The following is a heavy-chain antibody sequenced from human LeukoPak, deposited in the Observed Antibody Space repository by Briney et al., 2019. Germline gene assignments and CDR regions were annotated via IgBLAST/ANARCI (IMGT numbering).Heavy chain of an antibody. CDR3: AKAPGPAAVGGFDY. V-gene: IGHV3-23*01. CDR2: ISGSGDST. D-gene: IGHD2-2*01. CDR1: GFTFSSYA. Sequence: PGGSLRLSCAASGFTFSSYAMSWVRQAPGKGLEWVSAISGSGDSTYYADPVKGRFTISRDNSKNTLYLQMNSLRVEDTAVYYCAKAPGPAAVGGFDYWGQGTLVTVSS. J-gene: IGHJ4*02.